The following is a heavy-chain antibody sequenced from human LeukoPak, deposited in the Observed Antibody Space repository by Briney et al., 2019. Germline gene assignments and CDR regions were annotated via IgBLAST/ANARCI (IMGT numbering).Heavy chain of an antibody. V-gene: IGHV3-21*04. Sequence: GGSLRLSCAASGFTFSSYTMNWVRQAPGKGLEWVSSITGSSNYISVADSLKGRLTISRDNAKNSLYLQMNSLRAEDTAVYYCAKGNLRGPPPIIDYWGQGTLVTVSS. CDR2: ITGSSNYI. D-gene: IGHD5/OR15-5a*01. CDR3: AKGNLRGPPPIIDY. J-gene: IGHJ4*02. CDR1: GFTFSSYT.